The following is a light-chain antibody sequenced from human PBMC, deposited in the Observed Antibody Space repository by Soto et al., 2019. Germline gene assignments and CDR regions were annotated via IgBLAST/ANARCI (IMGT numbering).Light chain of an antibody. J-gene: IGKJ1*01. Sequence: DVVMTQSPDSLAVSLGERATINCRSSQSLLYTSTNENYLAWYQQKPGQPPKLLIYWASTRDSGVPDRFSGSGSATDFTLTITSLQADDVAVYFCQQYYRAPWTFGQGTRVELK. CDR1: QSLLYTSTNENY. CDR2: WAS. CDR3: QQYYRAPWT. V-gene: IGKV4-1*01.